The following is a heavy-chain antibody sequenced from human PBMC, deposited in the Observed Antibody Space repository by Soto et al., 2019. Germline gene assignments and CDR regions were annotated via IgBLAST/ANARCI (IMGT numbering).Heavy chain of an antibody. CDR3: ARSAKDFDY. J-gene: IGHJ4*02. V-gene: IGHV4-59*12. CDR1: GGSMSSYF. Sequence: SETLSLTCTVSGGSMSSYFWSWIRQPPGRGLEWIGYISDSGRTNYKTSLKSRVTISVDTSKNQFSLQMNSLRAEDTAVYYCARSAKDFDYWGQGTLVTVSS. CDR2: ISDSGRT.